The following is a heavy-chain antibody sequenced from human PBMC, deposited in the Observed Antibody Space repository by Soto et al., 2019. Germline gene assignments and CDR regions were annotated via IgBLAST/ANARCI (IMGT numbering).Heavy chain of an antibody. CDR2: INQSGST. V-gene: IGHV4-34*01. CDR3: ARGRAGMDAFDI. Sequence: SETLSLTCAVDGGSFSGYYWSWIRQRPGKGVEWIGEINQSGSTNYNPSLKSRVTISVDTSKNQFSLKLSSVTAADTAVYYCARGRAGMDAFDIWGQGTMVT. D-gene: IGHD6-19*01. CDR1: GGSFSGYY. J-gene: IGHJ3*02.